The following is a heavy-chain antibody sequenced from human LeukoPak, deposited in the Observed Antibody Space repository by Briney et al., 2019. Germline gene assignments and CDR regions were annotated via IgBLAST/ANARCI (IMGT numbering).Heavy chain of an antibody. Sequence: GGSLGLSCAASGFTFSSYGMHWVRQAPGKGLEWVAVIWYDGSNKYYADSVKGRFTISRDNSKNTLYLQMNSLRAEDTAVYYCAKNYGDYDYWGQGTLVTVSS. CDR3: AKNYGDYDY. CDR1: GFTFSSYG. CDR2: IWYDGSNK. V-gene: IGHV3-33*06. D-gene: IGHD4-17*01. J-gene: IGHJ4*02.